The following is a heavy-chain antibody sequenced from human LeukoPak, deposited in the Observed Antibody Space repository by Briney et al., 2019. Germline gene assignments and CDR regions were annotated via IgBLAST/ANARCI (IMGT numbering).Heavy chain of an antibody. Sequence: GGSLRLSCAASGLTFREYSMSWVRQAPGKGLEWVSNIRSNGRDTYYIDSVKGRFTISRDNSKNTVYLEMNSLRAGDSAVYYCAKGGYTTWFDPWGQGTLVTVSS. J-gene: IGHJ5*02. CDR1: GLTFREYS. CDR3: AKGGYTTWFDP. CDR2: IRSNGRDT. V-gene: IGHV3-23*01. D-gene: IGHD2-15*01.